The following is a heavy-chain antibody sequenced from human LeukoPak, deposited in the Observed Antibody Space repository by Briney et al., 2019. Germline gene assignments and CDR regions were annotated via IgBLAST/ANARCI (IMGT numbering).Heavy chain of an antibody. CDR1: GFTFDEYA. J-gene: IGHJ4*02. D-gene: IGHD1-26*01. CDR3: AKDGGATLDY. CDR2: ISYDGSNK. Sequence: PGRSLRLSCGASGFTFDEYAMHWVRQAPGKGPEWVAVISYDGSNKYYADSVKGRFTISRDNSKNTLYLQMNSLRAEDTAVYYCAKDGGATLDYWGQGTLVTVSS. V-gene: IGHV3-30*18.